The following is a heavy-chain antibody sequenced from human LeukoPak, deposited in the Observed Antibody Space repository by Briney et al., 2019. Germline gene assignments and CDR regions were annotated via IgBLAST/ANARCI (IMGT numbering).Heavy chain of an antibody. CDR3: AKALDGYNVFDY. CDR2: ISYDGSNK. Sequence: GGSLRLSCAASGFTFSSYGMHWVRQAPGKGLEWVAVISYDGSNKYYADSVKGRFTVSRDNSKNTLYLQMNSLRAEDTAVYYCAKALDGYNVFDYWGQGTLVTVSS. V-gene: IGHV3-30*18. J-gene: IGHJ4*02. D-gene: IGHD5-24*01. CDR1: GFTFSSYG.